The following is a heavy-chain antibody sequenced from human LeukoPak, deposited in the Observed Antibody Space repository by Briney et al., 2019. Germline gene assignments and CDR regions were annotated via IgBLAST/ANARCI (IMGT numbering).Heavy chain of an antibody. CDR1: GFTFSSYA. CDR2: IIGRGGST. J-gene: IGHJ3*02. D-gene: IGHD3-22*01. Sequence: GGSLRLSCAASGFTFSSYAMSWVRQAPGKGLEWVSAIIGRGGSTYYADSVKGRFTISRDNSKNTLYLQMNSLRAEDTAVYYCAREITYFYDSSPYWDAFDIWGQGTMVTVSS. V-gene: IGHV3-23*01. CDR3: AREITYFYDSSPYWDAFDI.